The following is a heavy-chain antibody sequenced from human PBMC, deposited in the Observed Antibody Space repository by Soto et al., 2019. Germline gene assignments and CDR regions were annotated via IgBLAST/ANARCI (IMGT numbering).Heavy chain of an antibody. Sequence: PGGSLRLSCAASGFTFSSYWMSWVRQAPGKGLVWVANIKGDGSERHYVDSVKGRFIISRDNAKNSLFLQMNSLTVEDTAVYYCARDGCTSASCDVYGMDVWGQGTTVTVS. D-gene: IGHD2-2*01. V-gene: IGHV3-7*03. CDR1: GFTFSSYW. CDR2: IKGDGSER. J-gene: IGHJ6*02. CDR3: ARDGCTSASCDVYGMDV.